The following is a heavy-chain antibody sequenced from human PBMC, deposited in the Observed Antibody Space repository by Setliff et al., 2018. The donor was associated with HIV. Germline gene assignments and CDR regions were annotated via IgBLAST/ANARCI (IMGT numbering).Heavy chain of an antibody. D-gene: IGHD6-13*01. V-gene: IGHV1-69*10. CDR3: ASSWSRVPYYGMDV. CDR1: RGTFSSYG. CDR2: IIPILGIA. J-gene: IGHJ6*02. Sequence: SVKVSCKASRGTFSSYGFNWVRQAPGQGLEWMGGIIPILGIANYAQKFKGRVTITADKSTSTVYMELRSLRSDDTAVYYCASSWSRVPYYGMDVWGQGTTVTVSS.